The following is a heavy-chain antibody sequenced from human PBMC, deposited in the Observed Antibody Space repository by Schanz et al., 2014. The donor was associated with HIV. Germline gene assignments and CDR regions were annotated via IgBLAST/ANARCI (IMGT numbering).Heavy chain of an antibody. Sequence: QVQLVESGGGVVQPGRSLRLSCTASGFTFSSSGIHWVRQAPGKGLEWVAVIWYDGSKKYYADSVKGRFTISRDNPKNTLYLQMNSLRAEDTAIYYCARSPDWAGTDAFDIWGQGTMVTVSS. J-gene: IGHJ3*02. CDR3: ARSPDWAGTDAFDI. CDR1: GFTFSSSG. V-gene: IGHV3-33*01. CDR2: IWYDGSKK. D-gene: IGHD6-19*01.